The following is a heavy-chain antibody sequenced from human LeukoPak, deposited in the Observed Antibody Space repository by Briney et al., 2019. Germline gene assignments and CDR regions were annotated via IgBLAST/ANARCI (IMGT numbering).Heavy chain of an antibody. J-gene: IGHJ3*02. CDR3: AREKSSSVVITNAAFDI. D-gene: IGHD3-22*01. CDR1: GYSISSGYY. CDR2: IYHSGST. V-gene: IGHV4-38-2*02. Sequence: PSETLSLTCTVSGYSISSGYYWGRIRQPPGKGLEWIGSIYHSGSTYYNPSLKSRVTISVDTSKNQFSLKLSSVTAADTAVYYCAREKSSSVVITNAAFDIWGQGTMVTVSS.